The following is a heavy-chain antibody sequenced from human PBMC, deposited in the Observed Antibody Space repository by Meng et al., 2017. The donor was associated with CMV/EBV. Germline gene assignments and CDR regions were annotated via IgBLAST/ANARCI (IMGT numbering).Heavy chain of an antibody. CDR2: IYSGGST. J-gene: IGHJ3*02. CDR1: GFTVSSNY. V-gene: IGHV3-53*01. D-gene: IGHD5-24*01. Sequence: GGSLRLSCAASGFTVSSNYMSWVRQAPGKGLEWASVIYSGGSTYYADSVKGRFTISRDNSKNTLYLQMNSLRAEDTAVYYCARDQPGDGYNEGAFDIWGQGTMVTVSS. CDR3: ARDQPGDGYNEGAFDI.